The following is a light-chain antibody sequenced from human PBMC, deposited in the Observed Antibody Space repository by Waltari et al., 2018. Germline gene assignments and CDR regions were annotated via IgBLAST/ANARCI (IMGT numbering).Light chain of an antibody. V-gene: IGLV1-40*01. CDR1: KSNIGADFV. CDR2: RFS. J-gene: IGLJ2*01. Sequence: QSVLTQPPSVSGAPGQRVTISCSGTKSNIGADFVVQWYQQVPGTAPKLLLHRFSNRPSGVSDRFSGFKSGASASLVITGLQAEDEAMYYCQSYDTTLSAVVFGGGTRLTV. CDR3: QSYDTTLSAVV.